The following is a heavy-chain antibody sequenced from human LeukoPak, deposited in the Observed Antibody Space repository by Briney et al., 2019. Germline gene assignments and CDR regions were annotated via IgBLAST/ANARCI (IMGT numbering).Heavy chain of an antibody. CDR1: EFSVGSNY. CDR2: IYSGGST. Sequence: GGSLRLSCAASEFSVGSNYMTWVRQAPGKGLEWVSLIYSGGSTYYADSVKGRFTISRDNAKNSLYLQMNSLRAEDTAVCYCARTTGTTRVAAFDIWGQGTMVTVSS. J-gene: IGHJ3*02. V-gene: IGHV3-66*01. CDR3: ARTTGTTRVAAFDI. D-gene: IGHD1-1*01.